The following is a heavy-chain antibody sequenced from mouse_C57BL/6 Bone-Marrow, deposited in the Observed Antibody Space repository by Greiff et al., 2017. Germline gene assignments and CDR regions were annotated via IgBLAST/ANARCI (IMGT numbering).Heavy chain of an antibody. J-gene: IGHJ2*01. D-gene: IGHD3-2*02. CDR3: AEDISDSYYFDY. Sequence: DVKLQESGGGLVKPGGSLKLSCAASGFTFSDYGMHWVRQAPEKGLEWVAYISSGSSNIYYADTVKGRFTISRDNAKNTLFLQMTSLTSEDTAMYYCAEDISDSYYFDYWGQGTTLSVSS. CDR2: ISSGSSNI. V-gene: IGHV5-17*01. CDR1: GFTFSDYG.